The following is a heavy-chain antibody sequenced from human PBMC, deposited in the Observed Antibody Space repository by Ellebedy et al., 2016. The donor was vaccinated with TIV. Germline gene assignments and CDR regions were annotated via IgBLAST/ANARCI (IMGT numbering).Heavy chain of an antibody. D-gene: IGHD3-22*01. J-gene: IGHJ4*02. V-gene: IGHV1-18*01. Sequence: ASVKVSCXASGYTFTSYGISWVRQAPGQGLEWMGWISAYNGNTNYAQKLQGRVTMTTDTSTSTAYMELRSLRSDDTAVYYCARDIRPGYYYDSSGYYEPPLYFDYWGQGTLVTVSS. CDR3: ARDIRPGYYYDSSGYYEPPLYFDY. CDR1: GYTFTSYG. CDR2: ISAYNGNT.